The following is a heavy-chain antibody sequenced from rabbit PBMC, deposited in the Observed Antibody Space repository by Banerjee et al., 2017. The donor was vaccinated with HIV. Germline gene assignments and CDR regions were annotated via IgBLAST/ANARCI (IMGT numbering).Heavy chain of an antibody. J-gene: IGHJ3*01. Sequence: QSVEESGGRLVQPGGSLTLSCKASGFDFNSYYISWVRQAPGKGLEWIACINTISGDTVYATWAKGRFTISKTSSTTVTLQMTSLTAADTATYFCARDLAGVIGWNFNFWGQGTLVTVS. CDR3: ARDLAGVIGWNFNF. CDR1: GFDFNSYY. D-gene: IGHD4-1*01. CDR2: INTISGDT. V-gene: IGHV1S40*01.